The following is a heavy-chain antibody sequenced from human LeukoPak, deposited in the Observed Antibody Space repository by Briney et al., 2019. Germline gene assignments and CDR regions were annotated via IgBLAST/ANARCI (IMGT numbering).Heavy chain of an antibody. V-gene: IGHV3-48*03. CDR3: GRRFQL. J-gene: IGHJ1*01. CDR1: GFTFRNYE. CDR2: ISSSGSTT. Sequence: GGSLTLSCITSGFTFRNYEMNWVRQAPGKGLEWVSYISSSGSTTYYADSVKGRFTISRDNAKNSLFLQMNSLRAEDTAVYFCGRRFQLWGRGPVFTVSS.